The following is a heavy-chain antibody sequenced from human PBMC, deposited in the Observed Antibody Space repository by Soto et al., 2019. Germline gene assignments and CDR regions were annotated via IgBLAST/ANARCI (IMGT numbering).Heavy chain of an antibody. CDR3: ARSYYYGSGSRYYFDY. CDR1: GYTFTSYD. D-gene: IGHD3-10*01. V-gene: IGHV1-8*01. Sequence: SSVMVSCKASGYTFTSYDINWVRQATGQGLEWMGWMNPNSGNTGYAQKFQGRVTMTRNTSISTAYMELSSLRSEDTAVYYCARSYYYGSGSRYYFDYWGQGTLVTVSS. J-gene: IGHJ4*02. CDR2: MNPNSGNT.